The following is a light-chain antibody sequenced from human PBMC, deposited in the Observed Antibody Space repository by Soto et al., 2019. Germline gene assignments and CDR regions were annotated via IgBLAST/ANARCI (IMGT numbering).Light chain of an antibody. Sequence: DIPMTQSPSSLSASLGDRVTITCRASQDIKEYVAWYQQKPGKVPKLLIYAASYLQSGVPSRFSGSGSGTDFTLTISSLQPEDVATYYCQKYNTVPWAFGQGTKVEFK. CDR2: AAS. CDR1: QDIKEY. J-gene: IGKJ1*01. V-gene: IGKV1-27*01. CDR3: QKYNTVPWA.